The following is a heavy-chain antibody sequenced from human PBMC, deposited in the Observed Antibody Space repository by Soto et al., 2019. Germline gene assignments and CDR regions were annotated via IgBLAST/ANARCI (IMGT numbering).Heavy chain of an antibody. V-gene: IGHV4-61*01. D-gene: IGHD6-6*01. CDR1: GGSVSSGSYY. J-gene: IGHJ5*02. CDR3: ARDGGYSSSPYNWFDP. CDR2: IYYSGST. Sequence: SETLSLICTVSGGSVSSGSYYWSWIRQPPGKGLEWIGYIYYSGSTNYNPSLKSRVTISVDTSKNQFSLKLSSVTAADTAVYYCARDGGYSSSPYNWFDPWGQGTLVTVSS.